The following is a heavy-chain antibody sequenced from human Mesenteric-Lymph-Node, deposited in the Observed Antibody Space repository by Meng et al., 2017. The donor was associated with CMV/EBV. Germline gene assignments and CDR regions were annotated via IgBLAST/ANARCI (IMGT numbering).Heavy chain of an antibody. CDR2: INPNRGDT. Sequence: ASVKVSCKASGYTFTDYNLHWVRQAPGQGLEWMGWINPNRGDTRWAQKFQGRVTMTRDASSATGYMELSGLTSDDTAVYYCARDKYCGANCYSGWFDSWGQGTLVTVSS. CDR1: GYTFTDYN. V-gene: IGHV1-2*02. CDR3: ARDKYCGANCYSGWFDS. J-gene: IGHJ5*01. D-gene: IGHD2-21*01.